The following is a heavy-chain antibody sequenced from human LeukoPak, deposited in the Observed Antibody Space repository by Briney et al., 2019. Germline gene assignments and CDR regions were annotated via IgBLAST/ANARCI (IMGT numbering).Heavy chain of an antibody. V-gene: IGHV1-2*02. CDR3: ARRGITFDAFDI. D-gene: IGHD2/OR15-2a*01. CDR2: INPNSGGT. Sequence: ASVKVSCKASGYTFTSYAITWVRQAPGQGLEWMGWINPNSGGTNYAQKFQGRVTMTRDTSISTAYMELSRLRSDDTAVYYCARRGITFDAFDIWGQGTMVTVSS. J-gene: IGHJ3*02. CDR1: GYTFTSYA.